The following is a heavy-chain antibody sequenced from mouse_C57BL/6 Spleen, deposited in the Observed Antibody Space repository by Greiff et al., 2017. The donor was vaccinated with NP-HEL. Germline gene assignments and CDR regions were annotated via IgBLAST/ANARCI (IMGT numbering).Heavy chain of an antibody. CDR3: APFYGSSYRFAY. CDR1: SYTFTSYW. V-gene: IGHV1-64*01. J-gene: IGHJ3*01. CDR2: IHPNSGST. D-gene: IGHD1-1*01. Sequence: VQLQQSGAELVKPGASVKLSCKASSYTFTSYWMHWVKQRPGQGLEWIGMIHPNSGSTNYNEKFKSKATLTVDKSSSTAYMQLSSLTSEDSAVYYCAPFYGSSYRFAYWGQGTLVTVSA.